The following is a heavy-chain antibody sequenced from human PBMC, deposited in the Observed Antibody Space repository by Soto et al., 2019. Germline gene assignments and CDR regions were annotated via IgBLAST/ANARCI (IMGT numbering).Heavy chain of an antibody. V-gene: IGHV3-23*01. CDR3: AKDGSFAYESSGYYSRGDAFET. Sequence: GGSLRLSCAASGFTFSSYAMSWVRQAPGKGLEWVSAISGSGGSTYYADSVKGRFTISRDNSKNTLYLQMNSLRAEDTAVYYCAKDGSFAYESSGYYSRGDAFETWGQGTMVTVSS. CDR2: ISGSGGST. J-gene: IGHJ3*02. D-gene: IGHD3-22*01. CDR1: GFTFSSYA.